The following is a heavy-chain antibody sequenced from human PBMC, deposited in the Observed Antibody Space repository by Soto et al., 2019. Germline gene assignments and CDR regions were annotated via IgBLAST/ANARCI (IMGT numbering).Heavy chain of an antibody. D-gene: IGHD2-21*01. CDR3: ARSDLALPYSASHWFDP. CDR1: GFTFSTYG. J-gene: IGHJ5*02. V-gene: IGHV3-21*01. Sequence: EVQLVESGGGLVKPGGSLRLSCAASGFTFSTYGMNWVRQAPGKGLEWLSSISDSGHYIYYADSVKGRFTISRDNAKNSLFLQMNSLRGEDTAVYYCARSDLALPYSASHWFDPWGHGTLVTVSS. CDR2: ISDSGHYI.